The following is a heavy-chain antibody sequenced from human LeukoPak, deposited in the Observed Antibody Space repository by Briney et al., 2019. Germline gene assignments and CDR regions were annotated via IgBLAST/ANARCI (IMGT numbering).Heavy chain of an antibody. J-gene: IGHJ4*02. D-gene: IGHD2-2*01. V-gene: IGHV1-2*02. Sequence: APVKVSCKPSRYTFSDYYMHWVRQAPGQEFEWMGGINPNDGDTNYAQKLQGRVTMTRDTSISTAHMEVSRLRSADTAVYYCARANVLYSSSSTCLFDYWGQGTLVTVSS. CDR2: INPNDGDT. CDR3: ARANVLYSSSSTCLFDY. CDR1: RYTFSDYY.